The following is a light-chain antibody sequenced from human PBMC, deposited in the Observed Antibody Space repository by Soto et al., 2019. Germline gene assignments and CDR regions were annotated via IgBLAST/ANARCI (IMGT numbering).Light chain of an antibody. CDR3: LQDYGDSWT. V-gene: IGKV1-9*01. J-gene: IGKJ1*01. Sequence: IQLTQSPCFLSASVGERVTITCRASQDISNFLAWFQQRPGRAPKLLIYAVFTLQSGVPSRFSGSGSGADFVLTISSLQPEDFASYYCLQDYGDSWTFGQGTKVDIK. CDR1: QDISNF. CDR2: AVF.